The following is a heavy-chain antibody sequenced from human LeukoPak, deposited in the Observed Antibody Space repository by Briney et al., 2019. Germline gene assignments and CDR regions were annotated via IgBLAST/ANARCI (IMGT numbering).Heavy chain of an antibody. CDR3: ARDRSAGQQLVILLAFDI. CDR2: IIPILGIA. V-gene: IGHV1-69*04. J-gene: IGHJ3*02. D-gene: IGHD6-13*01. Sequence: GASVKVPCKASGYSFTGHYIHWVRQAPGQGLEWMGRIIPILGIANYAQKFQGRVTITADKSTSTAYMELSSLRSEDTAVYYCARDRSAGQQLVILLAFDIWGQGTMVTVSS. CDR1: GYSFTGHY.